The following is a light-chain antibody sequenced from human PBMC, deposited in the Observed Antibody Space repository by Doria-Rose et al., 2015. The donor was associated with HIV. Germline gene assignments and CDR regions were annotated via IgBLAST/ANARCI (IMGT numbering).Light chain of an antibody. CDR3: QQYGTSRGT. V-gene: IGKV3-20*01. CDR1: QRVKSSY. Sequence: EIVMTQSPGTLSLSPGERATLSCRASQRVKSSYLAWYQQKPGQARRLLIYDASTRATGIPDRFSGSGSGTDCTLTISRLEPEDVAVYYCQQYGTSRGTFGQGTRLEIK. J-gene: IGKJ5*01. CDR2: DAS.